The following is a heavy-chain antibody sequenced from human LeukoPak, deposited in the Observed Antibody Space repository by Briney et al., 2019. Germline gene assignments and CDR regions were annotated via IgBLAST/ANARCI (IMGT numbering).Heavy chain of an antibody. V-gene: IGHV1-8*01. D-gene: IGHD3-16*01. Sequence: ASVKVSCKASGYTFTSYDINWVRQATGQGLEWMGRMNPNSGNTGYAQKFQGRVTMTRNTSISTAYMELSSLRSEDTAVYYCARGRWGGRYFDYWGQGTLVTVSS. CDR1: GYTFTSYD. J-gene: IGHJ4*02. CDR2: MNPNSGNT. CDR3: ARGRWGGRYFDY.